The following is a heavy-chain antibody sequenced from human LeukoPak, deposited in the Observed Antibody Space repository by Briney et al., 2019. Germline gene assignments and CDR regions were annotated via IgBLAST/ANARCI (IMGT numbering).Heavy chain of an antibody. CDR2: ISSSGSTI. J-gene: IGHJ6*02. Sequence: GGTLRLSCAASGFTFSDYYMSWIRQAPGKGLEWVSYISSSGSTIYYADSVKGRFTISRDNAKNSLYLQMNSLRAEDTAVYYCAKAHGITMVRGVMFRTYGMDVWGQGTTVTVSS. V-gene: IGHV3-11*01. CDR1: GFTFSDYY. CDR3: AKAHGITMVRGVMFRTYGMDV. D-gene: IGHD3-10*01.